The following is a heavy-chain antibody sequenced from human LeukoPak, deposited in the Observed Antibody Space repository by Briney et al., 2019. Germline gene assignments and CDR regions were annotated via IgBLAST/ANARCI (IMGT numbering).Heavy chain of an antibody. CDR3: ARDGSGANDFDY. D-gene: IGHD3-10*01. CDR1: GFTFSSYE. Sequence: GGSLRLSCAASGFTFSSYEMNWVRQAPGKGLEWVSYISSSGSTIYYADSVKGRFTISRNNAKNSLYLQMNSLRAEDTAVYYCARDGSGANDFDYWGQGTLVTVSS. V-gene: IGHV3-48*03. J-gene: IGHJ4*02. CDR2: ISSSGSTI.